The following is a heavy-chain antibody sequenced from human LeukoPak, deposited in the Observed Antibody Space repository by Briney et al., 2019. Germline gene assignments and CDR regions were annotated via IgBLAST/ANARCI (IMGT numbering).Heavy chain of an antibody. D-gene: IGHD6-19*01. CDR3: ARHSSGWHTPFDY. V-gene: IGHV3-11*01. J-gene: IGHJ4*02. CDR1: GFTFSDYY. CDR2: ISSSGSTI. Sequence: PGGSLRLSCAASGFTFSDYYMSWIRRAPGKGLEWVSYISSSGSTIYYADSVKGRFTISRDNAKNSLYLQMNSLRAEDTAVYYCARHSSGWHTPFDYWGQGTLVTVSS.